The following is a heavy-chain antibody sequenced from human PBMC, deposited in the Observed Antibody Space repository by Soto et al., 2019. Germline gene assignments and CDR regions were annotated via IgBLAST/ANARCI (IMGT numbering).Heavy chain of an antibody. CDR3: ARYWRFCSGGSCLLDAFDV. Sequence: SETLSLTCAVYGGSFSGYYWSWIRQPPGKGLEWIGEINHSGSTNYNPSLKSRVTISVDSSQNQFSLRLTSLTAADTGVYYCARYWRFCSGGSCLLDAFDVWGQGTMDTGSS. J-gene: IGHJ3*01. D-gene: IGHD2-15*01. CDR2: INHSGST. V-gene: IGHV4-34*01. CDR1: GGSFSGYY.